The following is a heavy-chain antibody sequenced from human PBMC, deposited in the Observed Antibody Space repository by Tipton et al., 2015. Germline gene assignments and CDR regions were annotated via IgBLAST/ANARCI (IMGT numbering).Heavy chain of an antibody. CDR2: INPNSGGT. J-gene: IGHJ3*02. Sequence: QLVQSGAEVKKPGASVKVSCKPSGYTFTVYYMHWVRQAPGQGLEWMGWINPNSGGTNYAQKFQGRVTMTRDTSISTAYMELSRLRSDDTAVYYCVREGFYDSSGQDAFGIWGQGTMVTVSS. CDR1: GYTFTVYY. CDR3: VREGFYDSSGQDAFGI. V-gene: IGHV1-2*02. D-gene: IGHD3-22*01.